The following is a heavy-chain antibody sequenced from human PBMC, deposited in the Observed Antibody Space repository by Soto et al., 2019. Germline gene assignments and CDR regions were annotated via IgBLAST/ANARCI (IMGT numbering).Heavy chain of an antibody. V-gene: IGHV1-69*13. CDR2: IIPIFGTA. J-gene: IGHJ6*02. D-gene: IGHD6-13*01. CDR1: GGTFSSYA. Sequence: SVKVSCKASGGTFSSYAISWVRQAPGQGLEWMGGIIPIFGTANYAQKFQGRVTITADESTSTAYMELSSLRSEDTAVYYCARDRRQQLVDYYYYGMDVWRQGTTVTVSS. CDR3: ARDRRQQLVDYYYYGMDV.